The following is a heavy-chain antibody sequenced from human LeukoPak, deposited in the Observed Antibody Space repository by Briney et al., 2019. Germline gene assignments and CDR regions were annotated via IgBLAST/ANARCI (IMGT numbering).Heavy chain of an antibody. CDR1: GSTFTRYY. V-gene: IGHV1-46*01. J-gene: IGHJ4*02. CDR3: ARTYRSSWSYCDS. CDR2: INPSSGST. Sequence: ASVKFSCKASGSTFTRYYIHWVRQAPGQGIDWMGMINPSSGSTRFPQIFQDKVTMTSDTSTPAVYMKLSSLTSKDRTMYYCARTYRSSWSYCDSWGQGTLVTVSS. D-gene: IGHD6-13*01.